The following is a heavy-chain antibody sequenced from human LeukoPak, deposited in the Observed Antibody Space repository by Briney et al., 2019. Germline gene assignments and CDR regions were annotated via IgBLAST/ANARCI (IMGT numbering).Heavy chain of an antibody. CDR1: GFTFSSYA. J-gene: IGHJ5*02. V-gene: IGHV4-30-4*07. D-gene: IGHD1-26*01. CDR3: ARDPEVGSFDP. Sequence: LRLSCAASGFTFSSYAMSWVRQAPGKGLEWIGYIYYSGSAYYNPSLKSRASMSIDTSKNQISLKVTSVTAADTAVYYCARDPEVGSFDPWGQGTLVTVSS. CDR2: IYYSGSA.